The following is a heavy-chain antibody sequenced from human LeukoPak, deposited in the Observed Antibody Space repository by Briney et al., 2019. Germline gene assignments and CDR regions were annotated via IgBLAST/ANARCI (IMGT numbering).Heavy chain of an antibody. CDR1: GFTFSRYW. J-gene: IGHJ4*02. V-gene: IGHV3-74*03. CDR3: AKGRGTTVTSAANY. D-gene: IGHD4-17*01. CDR2: ISPDGSTT. Sequence: GGSLRLSCAASGFTFSRYWMHWVRQAPGKGLMWVSRISPDGSTTLYADSVKGRFTISRDNSKNTLSLQMNSLRAEDTAVYYCAKGRGTTVTSAANYWGQGTLVTVSS.